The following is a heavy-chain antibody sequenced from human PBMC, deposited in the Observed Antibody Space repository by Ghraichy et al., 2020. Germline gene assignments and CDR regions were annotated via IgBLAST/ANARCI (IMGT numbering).Heavy chain of an antibody. CDR1: GGSFSGYY. CDR2: INHSGST. J-gene: IGHJ6*02. D-gene: IGHD5-24*01. V-gene: IGHV4-34*01. CDR3: ARGRRWLQLRSSYYYYVMDV. Sequence: SETLSLTCAVYGGSFSGYYWSWIRQPPGKGLEWIGEINHSGSTNYNPSLKSRVTISVDTSKNQFSLKLSSVTAADTAVYYCARGRRWLQLRSSYYYYVMDVWGQGTTVTVSS.